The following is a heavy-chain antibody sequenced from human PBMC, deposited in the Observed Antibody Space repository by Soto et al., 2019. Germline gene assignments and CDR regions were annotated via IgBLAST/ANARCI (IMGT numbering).Heavy chain of an antibody. D-gene: IGHD3-22*01. J-gene: IGHJ5*02. CDR3: AEEGQNYYDSSGYYP. Sequence: ASVKVSCKASGYTFTGYYMHWVRQAPGQGLEWMGWINPNSGGTNYAQKFQGRVTMTRDTSISTAYMELSRLRSDDTAVYYCAEEGQNYYDSSGYYPWGQGTLVTVSS. CDR2: INPNSGGT. CDR1: GYTFTGYY. V-gene: IGHV1-2*02.